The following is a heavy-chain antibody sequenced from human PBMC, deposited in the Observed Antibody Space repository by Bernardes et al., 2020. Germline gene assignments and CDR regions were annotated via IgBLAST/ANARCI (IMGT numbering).Heavy chain of an antibody. D-gene: IGHD3-3*01. CDR3: AKDEAIYMTQGLRGMVV. CDR2: ISSSGATR. V-gene: IGHV3-48*02. J-gene: IGHJ6*01. CDR1: GLTFSSYS. Sequence: GGSLRLSCAASGLTFSSYSMNWVRQAPGKGLEWISFISSSGATRYYTDSVRGRFTISRDDAKNTVFLHMTSLRDEDTAIYYCAKDEAIYMTQGLRGMVVSRQGTTVTVPS.